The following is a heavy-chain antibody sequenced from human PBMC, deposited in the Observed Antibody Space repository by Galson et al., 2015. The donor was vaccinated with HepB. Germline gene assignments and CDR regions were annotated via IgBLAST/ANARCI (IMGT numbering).Heavy chain of an antibody. J-gene: IGHJ4*02. V-gene: IGHV3-23*01. Sequence: SLRLSCAASGFTFSNYAMSWVRQAPGKGLEWVSAISGSGGSTYYVDSVKGRFTISRDNSKNTLYLQMNSLRAEDTAVYHCAKGDGLIDYWGQGTLVTVSS. CDR3: AKGDGLIDY. CDR2: ISGSGGST. CDR1: GFTFSNYA. D-gene: IGHD5-24*01.